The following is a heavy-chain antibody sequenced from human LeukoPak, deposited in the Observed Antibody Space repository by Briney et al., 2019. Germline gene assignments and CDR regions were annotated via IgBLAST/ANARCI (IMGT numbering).Heavy chain of an antibody. V-gene: IGHV1-3*01. D-gene: IGHD2-21*01. J-gene: IGHJ4*02. CDR2: INAGNGDT. CDR3: ARDDCGDTCYPGGY. CDR1: GYTFTKYV. Sequence: GASVKVSCKASGYTFTKYVVHWVRQAPGQRPEWMGWINAGNGDTKYSQNLQDRVTITRDTSENTAYMELSSLTSEDTALYYCARDDCGDTCYPGGYWGQGTLVTVSS.